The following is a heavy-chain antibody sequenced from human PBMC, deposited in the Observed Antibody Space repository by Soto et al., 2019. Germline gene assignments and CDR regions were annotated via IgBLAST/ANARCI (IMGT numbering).Heavy chain of an antibody. CDR1: GFSLSTSGVG. D-gene: IGHD3-10*01. CDR3: AHSLWFGESNHFDY. J-gene: IGHJ4*02. Sequence: QITLKESDPTLVKPTQTLTLTCTFSGFSLSTSGVGVGWIRQPPGKALEWLALIYWDDDKRYSPSLKSRLTIPKDTSKNQVVLTMANMDPVDTATYYCAHSLWFGESNHFDYWGQGTLVTVSS. V-gene: IGHV2-5*02. CDR2: IYWDDDK.